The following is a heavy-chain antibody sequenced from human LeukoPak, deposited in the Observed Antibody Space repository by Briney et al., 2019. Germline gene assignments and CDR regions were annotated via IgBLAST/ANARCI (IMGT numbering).Heavy chain of an antibody. CDR3: ARAYYSSSWYYFDY. CDR1: AYSFTTYW. CDR2: IFPGDFDT. J-gene: IGHJ4*02. Sequence: ESLKISCNGSAYSFTTYWIGWVRHMPRKGLEWMGIIFPGDFDTTYSPSFQGQVTISADKSISTAYLQWSSLKASDTAMYYCARAYYSSSWYYFDYWGRGTLVTVSS. D-gene: IGHD6-13*01. V-gene: IGHV5-51*01.